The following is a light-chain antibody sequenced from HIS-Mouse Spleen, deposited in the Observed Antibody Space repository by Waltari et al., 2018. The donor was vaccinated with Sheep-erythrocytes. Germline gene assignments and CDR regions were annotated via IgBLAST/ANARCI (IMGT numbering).Light chain of an antibody. CDR3: SSYTSSSTQV. CDR2: EVS. J-gene: IGLJ2*01. Sequence: QSALTQPASVSGSPGQSITIPCPGTSSDAGGYNYVSWYQQHPGKAPKLMIYEVSNRPSGVSNRFSGSKSGNTASLTISGLQAEDEADYYCSSYTSSSTQVFGGGTKLTVL. CDR1: SSDAGGYNY. V-gene: IGLV2-14*01.